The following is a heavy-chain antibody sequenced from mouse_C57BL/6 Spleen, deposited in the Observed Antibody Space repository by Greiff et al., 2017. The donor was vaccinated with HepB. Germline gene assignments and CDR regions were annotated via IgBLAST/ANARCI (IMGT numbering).Heavy chain of an antibody. CDR2: IWSGGST. V-gene: IGHV2-2*01. Sequence: QVQLQQSGPGLVQPSQSLSITCTVSGFSLTSYGVHWVRQSPGKGLEWLGVIWSGGSTDYNAAFISRLSISKDNSTSQVFFKMNSLQADDTAIYYCARTGYYGSSYAMDYWGQGTSVTVSS. D-gene: IGHD1-1*01. CDR3: ARTGYYGSSYAMDY. J-gene: IGHJ4*01. CDR1: GFSLTSYG.